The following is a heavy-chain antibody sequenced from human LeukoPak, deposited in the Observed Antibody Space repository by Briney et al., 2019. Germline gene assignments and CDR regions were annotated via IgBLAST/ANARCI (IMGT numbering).Heavy chain of an antibody. D-gene: IGHD2-15*01. Sequence: SETLSLTCTVSGGSLSSYYWSWIRQPPGKGREWIGEIDHSGSTNYNPSLKSRVTISLDTSKNQFSLKMSSVTAADTAVYYCARGSLGVAADYWGQGTLVTVSS. CDR2: IDHSGST. V-gene: IGHV4-34*01. CDR1: GGSLSSYY. CDR3: ARGSLGVAADY. J-gene: IGHJ4*02.